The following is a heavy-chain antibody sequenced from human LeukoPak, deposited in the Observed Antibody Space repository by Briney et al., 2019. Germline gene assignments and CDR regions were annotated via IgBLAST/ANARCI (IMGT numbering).Heavy chain of an antibody. CDR2: ISQSGTT. CDR1: GYSISSGHY. J-gene: IGHJ3*02. V-gene: IGHV4-38-2*02. CDR3: ARDDYNNYDIFDI. Sequence: SETLSLTCTVSGYSISSGHYWGWIRQPPGKGLEWIGSISQSGTTYYNPSLKSRVTISVDTSKNQFSLKLSSVTAADTAVYYCARDDYNNYDIFDIWGQGTMVTVSS. D-gene: IGHD4-11*01.